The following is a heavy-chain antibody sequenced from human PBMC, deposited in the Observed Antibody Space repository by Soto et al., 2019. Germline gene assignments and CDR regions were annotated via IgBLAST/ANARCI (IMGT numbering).Heavy chain of an antibody. CDR3: AHNLVAGTSWFDP. CDR1: GFSLSTSGVD. CDR2: IYWADDK. Sequence: QITLKESGPTRVKPTQTLTLTCTLSGFSLSTSGVDVVWIRPPPGKALEWLGIIYWADDKRYSPSLKSRLTITKDTSKNQVVLTMTHMDPVDTGTYYCAHNLVAGTSWFDPWGQGTLVTVSS. D-gene: IGHD6-19*01. V-gene: IGHV2-5*02. J-gene: IGHJ5*02.